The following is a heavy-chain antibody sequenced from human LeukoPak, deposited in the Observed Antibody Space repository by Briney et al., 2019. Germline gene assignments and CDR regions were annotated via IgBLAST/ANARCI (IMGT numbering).Heavy chain of an antibody. J-gene: IGHJ3*02. CDR2: IWYDGSNK. V-gene: IGHV3-33*01. Sequence: GRSLRLSCAASGFTFSSYGMHWVRQAPGKGLERVAVIWYDGSNKYYADSVKGRFTISRDNSKNTLYLQMNSLRAEDTAVYYCARDQVRDYDSSGYYLHAFDIWGQGTMVTVSS. D-gene: IGHD3-22*01. CDR1: GFTFSSYG. CDR3: ARDQVRDYDSSGYYLHAFDI.